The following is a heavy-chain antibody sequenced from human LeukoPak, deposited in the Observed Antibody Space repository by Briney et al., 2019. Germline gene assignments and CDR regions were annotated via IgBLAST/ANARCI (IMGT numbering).Heavy chain of an antibody. D-gene: IGHD2-15*01. CDR2: IYYSGTT. Sequence: PSETLSLTCTVSGGSISSGDYYWGWIRQPPGKGLECIGYIYYSGTTYYNPSLRSQVTISVDTSKNQFSLKLTSVTAADTAVYYCARGYCSGGRCYHPWGQGTLVTVSS. V-gene: IGHV4-30-4*08. J-gene: IGHJ5*02. CDR3: ARGYCSGGRCYHP. CDR1: GGSISSGDYY.